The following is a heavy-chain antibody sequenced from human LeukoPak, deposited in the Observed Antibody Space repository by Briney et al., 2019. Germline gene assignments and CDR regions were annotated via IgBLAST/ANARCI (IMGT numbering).Heavy chain of an antibody. CDR3: ARKGGATTYGYYYYYMDV. CDR2: IKQDSSEI. CDR1: RFSITSYW. V-gene: IGHV3-7*01. J-gene: IGHJ6*03. D-gene: IGHD1-26*01. Sequence: QPGGSLRLSCAASRFSITSYWMSWVRQAPGKGLEWVANIKQDSSEIYYADSVKGRLTVSRDNAKNSLYLQMNSLRAEDTAVYYCARKGGATTYGYYYYYMDVWGKGTTVTISS.